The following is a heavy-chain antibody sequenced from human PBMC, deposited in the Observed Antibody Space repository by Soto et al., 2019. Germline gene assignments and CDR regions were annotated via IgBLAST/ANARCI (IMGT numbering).Heavy chain of an antibody. J-gene: IGHJ4*01. V-gene: IGHV1-2*02. D-gene: IGHD5-12*01. CDR3: GRGRSGQIVVFY. Sequence: ASVKVSCKASGYTFTGHYIHWVRQAPEQGPEWMGEIGPESGATRYAQKFQGRVTMTMDMSITTVYMELSNLRPDDTAVYYCGRGRSGQIVVFYWG. CDR2: IGPESGAT. CDR1: GYTFTGHY.